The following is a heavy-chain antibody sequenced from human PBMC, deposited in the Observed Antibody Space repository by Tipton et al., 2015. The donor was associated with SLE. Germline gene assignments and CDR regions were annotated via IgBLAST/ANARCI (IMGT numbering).Heavy chain of an antibody. J-gene: IGHJ5*02. V-gene: IGHV5-51*01. CDR1: GYSFTSYW. D-gene: IGHD3-22*01. Sequence: VQLVQSGAEVKKPGESLRISCKGSGYSFTSYWIGWVRQMPGKGLEWMGYIYDSGSTYYNPSLKSRVIISVDTSKNQFSLKLSSVTAADTAVYYCARSTRGGYDSSAGWFDPWGQGTLVTVSS. CDR3: ARSTRGGYDSSAGWFDP. CDR2: IYDSGST.